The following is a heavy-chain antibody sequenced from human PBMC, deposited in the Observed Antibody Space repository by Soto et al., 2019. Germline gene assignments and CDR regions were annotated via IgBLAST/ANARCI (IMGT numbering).Heavy chain of an antibody. CDR1: GFTFTDYS. V-gene: IGHV3-48*02. CDR3: ASCYGDYEFPCEY. CDR2: ISSTSNIA. Sequence: PGESLRLACEGSGFTFTDYSMLWVRQAPGKGLEWVSYISSTSNIAFYVDSVEGRFTTSSDNAKNSLYLQMNSLRDEDTAVYYCASCYGDYEFPCEYSGQGTLVTVCS. D-gene: IGHD4-17*01. J-gene: IGHJ4*02.